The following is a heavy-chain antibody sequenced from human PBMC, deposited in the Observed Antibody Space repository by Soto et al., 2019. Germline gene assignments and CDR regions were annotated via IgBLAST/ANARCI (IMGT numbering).Heavy chain of an antibody. CDR3: ARTIKEAPYYYYGMDV. J-gene: IGHJ6*02. CDR1: GFSLSTSGMC. CDR2: IDWDDDK. Sequence: SGPTLVNPTQTLTLTCTFSGFSLSTSGMCVSWIRQPPGKALEWLALIDWDDDKYYSTSLKTRLTISKDTSKNQVVLTMTNMDPVDTATYYCARTIKEAPYYYYGMDVWGQGTTVTVS. V-gene: IGHV2-70*01.